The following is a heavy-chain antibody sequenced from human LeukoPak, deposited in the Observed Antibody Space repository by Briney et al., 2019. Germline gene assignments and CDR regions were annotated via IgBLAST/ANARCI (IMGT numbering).Heavy chain of an antibody. CDR2: INHSGST. Sequence: SETLSLTCAVYGGSFSGYYWSWIRQPPGKGLEWIREINHSGSTNYNPSLKSRVTISVDTSKNQFSLKLSSVTAADTAVYYCASTSGYYGSGSYLGQFDPWGQGTLVTVSS. CDR1: GGSFSGYY. CDR3: ASTSGYYGSGSYLGQFDP. V-gene: IGHV4-34*01. J-gene: IGHJ5*02. D-gene: IGHD3-10*01.